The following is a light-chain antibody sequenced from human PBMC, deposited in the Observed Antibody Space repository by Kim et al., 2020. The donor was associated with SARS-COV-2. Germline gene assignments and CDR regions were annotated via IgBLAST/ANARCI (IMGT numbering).Light chain of an antibody. J-gene: IGKJ1*01. V-gene: IGKV1-27*01. CDR2: AAS. CDR3: QKYNSAPWT. CDR1: QGITNS. Sequence: SVGDRVTITCRASQGITNSLAWYQQKPGKVPQLLIYAASALQSGVPSRFSGSGSGTDFTLTISSLQPEDVATYYCQKYNSAPWTCGQGTKVDIK.